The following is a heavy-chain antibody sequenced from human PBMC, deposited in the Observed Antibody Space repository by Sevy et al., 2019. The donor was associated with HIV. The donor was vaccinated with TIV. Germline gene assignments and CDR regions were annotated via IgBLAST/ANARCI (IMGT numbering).Heavy chain of an antibody. J-gene: IGHJ4*02. CDR2: IRSKANSYAT. V-gene: IGHV3-73*01. CDR3: ARGTRGTFDS. Sequence: GGSLRLSCAASGFTFSGSAMHWVRQASGKGLEWVGRIRSKANSYATAYAASVKGRFTISRDNAKKTLYLQMNSLRAEDTAMYFCARGTRGTFDSWGQGALVTVSS. D-gene: IGHD1-1*01. CDR1: GFTFSGSA.